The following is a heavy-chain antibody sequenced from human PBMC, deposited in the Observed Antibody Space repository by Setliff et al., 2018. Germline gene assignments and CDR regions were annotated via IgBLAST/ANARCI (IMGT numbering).Heavy chain of an antibody. J-gene: IGHJ4*02. Sequence: ASETLSLTCTVSGGSISSGTYYWSWIRQPAGKGLEWIGRIYTSGSTNYNPSLKSRVTMSLDTSKNQFSLKLTSLTAADTAVYYCARDNTIVGATDYWGLGTLVTVSS. V-gene: IGHV4-61*02. CDR1: GGSISSGTYY. D-gene: IGHD1-26*01. CDR3: ARDNTIVGATDY. CDR2: IYTSGST.